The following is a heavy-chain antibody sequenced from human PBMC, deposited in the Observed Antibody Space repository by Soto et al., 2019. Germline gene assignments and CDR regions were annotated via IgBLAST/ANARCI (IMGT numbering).Heavy chain of an antibody. J-gene: IGHJ4*02. V-gene: IGHV3-48*01. CDR3: AKDLGLSYEVYFEY. CDR1: GFTFNTYS. CDR2: ISSSSSVI. D-gene: IGHD5-12*01. Sequence: PWGSLRLSCAASGFTFNTYSLHWVRQAPGKGLEWVSYISSSSSVIFYADSVKGRFTISRDNAKNSLYLQMNNLRAEDTAIYYCAKDLGLSYEVYFEYWGQGTPVTVSS.